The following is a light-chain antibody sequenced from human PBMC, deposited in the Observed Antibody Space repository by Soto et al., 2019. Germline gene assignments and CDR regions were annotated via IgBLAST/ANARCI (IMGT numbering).Light chain of an antibody. CDR2: DAS. J-gene: IGKJ1*01. CDR1: QSVSSAY. Sequence: EIVLTQSPGTLSLSPGERATLSCRASQSVSSAYLAWYQQKPGLAPRLLIYDASSRATGIPDRFSGSGSGTDFTLTISRLEPEDFAVYYCQQYGSSPTFGQGTKVEI. CDR3: QQYGSSPT. V-gene: IGKV3D-20*01.